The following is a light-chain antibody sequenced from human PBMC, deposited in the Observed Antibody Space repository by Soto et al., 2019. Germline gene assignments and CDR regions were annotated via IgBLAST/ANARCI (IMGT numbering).Light chain of an antibody. J-gene: IGKJ1*01. CDR3: QQYNSYSVT. Sequence: DIQMTQSPSTLSASVGDRVTITCRASQSISIWLAWYQQKPGKAPKLLIYKASSLESGVPSRFSGSGSGTEFTLTISSLQPDDFAPYYCQQYNSYSVTFGQGTKVDIK. V-gene: IGKV1-5*03. CDR1: QSISIW. CDR2: KAS.